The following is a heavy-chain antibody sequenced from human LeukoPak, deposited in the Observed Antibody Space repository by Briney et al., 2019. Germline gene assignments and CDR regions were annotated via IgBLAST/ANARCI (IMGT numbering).Heavy chain of an antibody. V-gene: IGHV3-30*03. CDR2: ISYDGSNK. D-gene: IGHD5-12*01. CDR3: AREIRDGYNPDY. Sequence: GSLRLSCAASGFTFSSYGMHWVRQAPGKGLEWVAVISYDGSNKYYADSVKGRFTISRDNSKNTLYLQMNSLRAEDTAVYYCAREIRDGYNPDYWGQGTLVTVSS. J-gene: IGHJ4*02. CDR1: GFTFSSYG.